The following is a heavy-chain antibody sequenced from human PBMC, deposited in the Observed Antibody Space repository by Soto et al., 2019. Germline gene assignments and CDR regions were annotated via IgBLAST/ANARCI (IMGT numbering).Heavy chain of an antibody. Sequence: QVTVKESGPVLVKPTETLTLTCTVSGFSLSNAGLGVSWIRQPPGKALEWLAHIFSNDEKSYSTSLKSRLTVSKDTSKSQVVLTMTSMDPVDTATYYCASTYSTSWYWFDPWGQGTLVNVSS. D-gene: IGHD6-13*01. J-gene: IGHJ5*02. CDR3: ASTYSTSWYWFDP. CDR1: GFSLSNAGLG. CDR2: IFSNDEK. V-gene: IGHV2-26*04.